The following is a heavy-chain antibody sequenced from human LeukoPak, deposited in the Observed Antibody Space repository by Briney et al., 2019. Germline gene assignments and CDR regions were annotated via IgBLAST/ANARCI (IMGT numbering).Heavy chain of an antibody. J-gene: IGHJ4*02. V-gene: IGHV3-23*01. CDR1: WFTFSIYA. D-gene: IGHD5-12*01. CDR3: AKYVGYSGYAFDY. CDR2: ISGSGGST. Sequence: GGSLRLSCSASWFTFSIYAMSGPREAPGKGVEGFGAISGSGGSTYYADSVKGRFTISRDNSKNTLYLQMNSLRAEDTAVYYCAKYVGYSGYAFDYWGQGTLVTVSS.